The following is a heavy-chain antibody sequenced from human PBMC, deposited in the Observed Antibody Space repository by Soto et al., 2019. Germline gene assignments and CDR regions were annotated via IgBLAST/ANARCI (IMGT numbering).Heavy chain of an antibody. J-gene: IGHJ5*02. Sequence: SETLSLTCTVSGGSTSSSSYYWGWIRQPPGKGLEWIGSIYYSGSTYYNPSLKSRVTISVDTSKNQFSLKLSSVTAADTAVYYCARQIVLMVYATMTNNWFDPWGQGTLVTVSS. V-gene: IGHV4-39*01. D-gene: IGHD2-8*01. CDR3: ARQIVLMVYATMTNNWFDP. CDR1: GGSTSSSSYY. CDR2: IYYSGST.